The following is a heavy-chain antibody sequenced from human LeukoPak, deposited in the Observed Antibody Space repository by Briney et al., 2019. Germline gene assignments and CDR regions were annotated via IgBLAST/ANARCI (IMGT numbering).Heavy chain of an antibody. CDR2: ISYDGSNK. J-gene: IGHJ4*02. D-gene: IGHD6-6*01. V-gene: IGHV3-30-3*01. CDR1: GFTFSSYA. Sequence: GGSLRLSCAASGFTFSSYAMHWVRQAPGKGLEWVAVISYDGSNKYYADSVKGRFTISRDNSKNTLYLQMNSLRAEDTAVYYCAGGAFEYSSSSYDYWGQGTLVTVSS. CDR3: AGGAFEYSSSSYDY.